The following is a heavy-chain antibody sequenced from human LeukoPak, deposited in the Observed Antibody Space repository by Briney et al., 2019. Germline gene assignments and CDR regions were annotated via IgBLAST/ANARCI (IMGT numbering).Heavy chain of an antibody. Sequence: SQTLSLTCAISGDSVSSNSAAWNWIRQSPSRGLEWLGRTYYRSKWYNDYAVSVKSRIAINPDTSKNQFSLQLNSVTPEDTAVYYCARGAGGYCSGGSCYSGAHYFDYWGQGTPVTVSS. V-gene: IGHV6-1*01. CDR1: GDSVSSNSAA. J-gene: IGHJ4*02. D-gene: IGHD2-15*01. CDR2: TYYRSKWYN. CDR3: ARGAGGYCSGGSCYSGAHYFDY.